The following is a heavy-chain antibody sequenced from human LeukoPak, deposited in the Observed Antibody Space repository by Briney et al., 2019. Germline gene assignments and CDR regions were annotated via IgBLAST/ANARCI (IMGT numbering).Heavy chain of an antibody. V-gene: IGHV4-61*02. CDR1: GGSISSGSYY. CDR2: IYTSGST. J-gene: IGHJ5*02. Sequence: SQTLSLTCSVSGGSISSGSYYWSWIRQPAGKGLEWIGRIYTSGSTNYNPSLKSRVTISVDTSKNQFSLRLSSVTAADTAVYYCARLLGESTIYDLWGQGTLVTVSS. D-gene: IGHD3-16*01. CDR3: ARLLGESTIYDL.